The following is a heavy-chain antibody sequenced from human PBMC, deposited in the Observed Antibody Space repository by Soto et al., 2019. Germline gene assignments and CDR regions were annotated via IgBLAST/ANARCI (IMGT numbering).Heavy chain of an antibody. V-gene: IGHV4-39*01. D-gene: IGHD6-13*01. CDR3: ASREEATEKQLIDGFYYYGMDV. CDR2: VTSSGTT. CDR1: GASISSSGYY. J-gene: IGHJ6*02. Sequence: SETLSLTCSVSGASISSSGYYWGWIRQSPGKGLEWIGCVTSSGTTHHNQSFKSRVTFSLDTSQNQLTLRLRSVTVADGAVYYGASREEATEKQLIDGFYYYGMDVWGQGTTVTVSS.